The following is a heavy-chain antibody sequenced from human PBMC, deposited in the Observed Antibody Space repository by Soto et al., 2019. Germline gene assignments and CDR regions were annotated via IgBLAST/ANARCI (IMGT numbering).Heavy chain of an antibody. CDR2: INPNGGVT. Sequence: QVQLVQSGAEVRKPGASVTVSCRSSGDSFNDYYIHWVRQAPGQGXEWMGWINPNGGVTKYAQKFQGWVSMTRDTXXXXXXXXXXXXXXXXXXXXXXXXXXXXXXXXXDYYYFYMDVWGTGTTVTVSS. J-gene: IGHJ6*03. CDR1: GDSFNDYY. V-gene: IGHV1-2*04. CDR3: XXXXXXXXXXXDYYYFYMDV.